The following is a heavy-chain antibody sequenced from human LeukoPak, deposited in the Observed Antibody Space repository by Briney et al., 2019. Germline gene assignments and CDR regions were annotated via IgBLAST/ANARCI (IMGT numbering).Heavy chain of an antibody. D-gene: IGHD1-26*01. CDR3: ARDYRGSYFDY. CDR2: IYSGGST. V-gene: IGHV3-66*01. J-gene: IGHJ4*02. Sequence: GGSLRLSCAASGFTVSSNYMSWVRQAPGKGLEWVSVIYSGGSTYYADSVKGRFTISRDNSKNTLYLQMNSLRAEDTAVYYCARDYRGSYFDYWGQGTLVTVSS. CDR1: GFTVSSNY.